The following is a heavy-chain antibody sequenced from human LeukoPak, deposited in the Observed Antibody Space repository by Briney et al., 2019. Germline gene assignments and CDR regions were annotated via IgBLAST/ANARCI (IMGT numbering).Heavy chain of an antibody. Sequence: GGSLRLSCAASRFTLSNYWMSWVRQAPGKGLEWVSGISASGGSYYADSVKGRFTVSRDISKNTLYLQMNSLRAEDTAVYFCAREPRDCTGGTCQSAGGYYFYYWSQGTLVTVSS. CDR2: ISASGGS. J-gene: IGHJ4*02. V-gene: IGHV3-23*01. D-gene: IGHD2-15*01. CDR1: RFTLSNYW. CDR3: AREPRDCTGGTCQSAGGYYFYY.